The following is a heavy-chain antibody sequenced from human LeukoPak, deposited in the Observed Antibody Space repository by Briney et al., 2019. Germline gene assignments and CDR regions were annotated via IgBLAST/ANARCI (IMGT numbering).Heavy chain of an antibody. D-gene: IGHD2-2*01. Sequence: ASVKVSCKASGYNLNSYGISWVRQAPGQGLEWMGWISAYNGNTNYAQKIQGRVTMTTDTSTSTAYMELRRLRSDDTAVYYCAREVDCSSTSCYEWNLDYWGQGTLVTVSS. CDR1: GYNLNSYG. CDR2: ISAYNGNT. CDR3: AREVDCSSTSCYEWNLDY. V-gene: IGHV1-18*01. J-gene: IGHJ4*02.